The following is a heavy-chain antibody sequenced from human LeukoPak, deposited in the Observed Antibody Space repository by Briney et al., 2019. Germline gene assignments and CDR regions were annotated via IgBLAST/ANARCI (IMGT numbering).Heavy chain of an antibody. J-gene: IGHJ3*02. CDR1: GGSISSYY. V-gene: IGHV4-59*08. CDR3: ARHEAYYDFWSGYYPNDAFDI. CDR2: IYYSGST. Sequence: SSETLSLTCTVSGGSISSYYWSWIRQPPGKGLEWIGYIYYSGSTNYNPSLKSRITISVDTSKNQFSLKLSSVTAADTAVYYCARHEAYYDFWSGYYPNDAFDIWGQGTMVTVSS. D-gene: IGHD3-3*01.